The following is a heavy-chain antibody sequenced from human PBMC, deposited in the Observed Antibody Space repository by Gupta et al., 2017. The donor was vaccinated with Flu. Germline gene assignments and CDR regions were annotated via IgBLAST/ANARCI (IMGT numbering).Heavy chain of an antibody. CDR2: VRTKAKGYTT. CDR1: GFTFSDHY. V-gene: IGHV3-72*01. J-gene: IGHJ4*02. D-gene: IGHD2-21*01. CDR3: ARAFTIANAQFDY. Sequence: EVQLVESGGGLVQPGGSLRLSCAASGFTFSDHYMDWVRQVPGKGPEWVGRVRTKAKGYTTEYAASVQGRFTISRDDSRNSVHLQMNKLRIEVTAVYYCARAFTIANAQFDYWGQGTLVTVSS.